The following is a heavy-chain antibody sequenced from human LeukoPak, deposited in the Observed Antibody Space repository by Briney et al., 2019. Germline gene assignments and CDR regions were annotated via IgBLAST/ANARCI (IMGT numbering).Heavy chain of an antibody. V-gene: IGHV4-39*01. D-gene: IGHD3-10*01. CDR1: GGSIISSSYY. CDR2: IYYSGST. CDR3: ARLGGSGSYVFYYYYYMDV. Sequence: SETLSLTCTVSGGSIISSSYYCGWIRQPPGKGLEWIGSIYYSGSTYYNPSLKSRVTISVDTSKNQFSLKLSSVTAADTAVYYCARLGGSGSYVFYYYYYMDVWGKGTTVTVSS. J-gene: IGHJ6*03.